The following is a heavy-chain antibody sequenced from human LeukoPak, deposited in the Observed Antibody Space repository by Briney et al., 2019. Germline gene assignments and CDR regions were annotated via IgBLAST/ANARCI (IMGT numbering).Heavy chain of an antibody. Sequence: GGSLRLSCAASGFTFNSYSMHWVRQAPGEGLEWVTAISDDETYKFYADSVKGRFTISRDNSKNTLYLQMNSLRAEDTAVYYCAKWHPGFDYWGQGTLVTVSS. CDR2: ISDDETYK. J-gene: IGHJ4*02. V-gene: IGHV3-30-3*02. CDR3: AKWHPGFDY. CDR1: GFTFNSYS.